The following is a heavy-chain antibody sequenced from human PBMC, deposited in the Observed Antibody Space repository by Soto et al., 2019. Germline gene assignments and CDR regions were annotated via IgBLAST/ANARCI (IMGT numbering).Heavy chain of an antibody. Sequence: QVQLVESGGGVVQPGRSLRLSCAASGFTFTSYVMHWVRQAPGKELEWVAVISNDGSNYYYADSVRGRFTISRDNTKNTLFLQMSSLRGEDSGVYYCARGTTLAIFDYGMDVWGQGTTVTVSS. CDR2: ISNDGSNY. CDR1: GFTFTSYV. CDR3: ARGTTLAIFDYGMDV. V-gene: IGHV3-30-3*01. J-gene: IGHJ6*02. D-gene: IGHD3-3*01.